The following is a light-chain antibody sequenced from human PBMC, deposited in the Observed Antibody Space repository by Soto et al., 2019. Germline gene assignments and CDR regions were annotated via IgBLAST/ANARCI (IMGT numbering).Light chain of an antibody. CDR3: QQYNNWPPIT. Sequence: EIAITQSPATLSVSPGESATLSCRASQRVYSNLAWYQQRPGQAPRLLIYGASTRATGVPARFSGRGSGTDFTLIIRRLETEDFAVYYCQQYNNWPPITVGQGTRREIK. CDR1: QRVYSN. V-gene: IGKV3-15*01. CDR2: GAS. J-gene: IGKJ5*01.